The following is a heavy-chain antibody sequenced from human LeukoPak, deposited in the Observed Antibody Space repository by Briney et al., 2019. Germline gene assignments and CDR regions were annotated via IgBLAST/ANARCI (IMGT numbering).Heavy chain of an antibody. CDR2: INHSGST. V-gene: IGHV4-34*01. J-gene: IGHJ4*02. D-gene: IGHD3-3*01. Sequence: SETLSLTCTVSGGSISSYYWSWIRQPPGKGLEWIGEINHSGSTNYNPSLKSRVTISLDTSKSQFSLKVRYVTAADTAVYYCARGLNDSWTGENYWGQGTLVTVSS. CDR1: GGSISSYY. CDR3: ARGLNDSWTGENY.